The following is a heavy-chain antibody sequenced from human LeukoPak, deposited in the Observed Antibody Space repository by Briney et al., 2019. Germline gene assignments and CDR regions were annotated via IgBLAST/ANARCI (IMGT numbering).Heavy chain of an antibody. CDR1: GFAFTSYS. J-gene: IGHJ4*02. CDR2: ISSSSSYI. D-gene: IGHD1-26*01. V-gene: IGHV3-21*04. Sequence: GGSLRLSCAASGFAFTSYSMSWVRQAPGKGLECVSFISSSSSYIYYADSVRGRCTISRDNSKSTLYLQMNSLRAEDTAIYYCAKAGSIRFDYWGQGTLVTVSS. CDR3: AKAGSIRFDY.